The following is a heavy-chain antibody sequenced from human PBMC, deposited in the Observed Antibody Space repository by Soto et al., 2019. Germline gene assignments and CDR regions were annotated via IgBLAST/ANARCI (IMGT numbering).Heavy chain of an antibody. CDR2: ISSSSSYI. V-gene: IGHV3-21*01. D-gene: IGHD2-2*01. CDR3: ARVMGDCSSTSCYDYYYYGLEV. J-gene: IGHJ6*02. CDR1: VFTFSSYS. Sequence: GGSLRLSCAASVFTFSSYSMNCVRQAPGKGLEWVSSISSSSSYIYYADSVKGRFTISRYNAKNSLYLQMNSLRAEDTAVYYCARVMGDCSSTSCYDYYYYGLEVWGQGTTVTVSS.